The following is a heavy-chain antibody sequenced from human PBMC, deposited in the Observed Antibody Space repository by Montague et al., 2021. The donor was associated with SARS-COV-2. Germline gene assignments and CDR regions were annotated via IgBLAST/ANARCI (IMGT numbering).Heavy chain of an antibody. V-gene: IGHV4-34*01. CDR1: GGSFSVYY. D-gene: IGHD4-11*01. CDR3: ACGEITTRCLIYYYGMDV. CDR2: INHSGST. Sequence: SETLSLTCAVYGGSFSVYYWTWIRQSPRKGLEWIGEINHSGSTNYNPSLKSRVTISVDTAKNQFSLKLSSVTAADTAVYYCACGEITTRCLIYYYGMDVWGQGTTVTVSS. J-gene: IGHJ6*02.